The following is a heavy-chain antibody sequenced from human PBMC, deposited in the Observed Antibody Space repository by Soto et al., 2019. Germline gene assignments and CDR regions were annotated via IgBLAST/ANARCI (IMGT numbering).Heavy chain of an antibody. J-gene: IGHJ5*02. V-gene: IGHV4-61*01. CDR1: GGSVSSGSYY. CDR3: AREGVVPAALNWFDP. D-gene: IGHD2-2*01. CDR2: IYYSGST. Sequence: SETLSLTCTVSGGSVSSGSYYWSWIRQPPGKGLEWIGYIYYSGSTNYNPSLKSRVTISVDTSKNQFSLKLSSVTAADTAVYYCAREGVVPAALNWFDPWGQGTLVTVSS.